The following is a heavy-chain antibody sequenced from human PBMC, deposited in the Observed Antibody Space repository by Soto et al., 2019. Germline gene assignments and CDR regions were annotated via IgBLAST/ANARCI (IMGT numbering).Heavy chain of an antibody. CDR2: ISYDGSNK. V-gene: IGHV3-30*18. CDR1: GFTFSSYG. D-gene: IGHD3-10*01. Sequence: QVQLVESGGGVVQPGRSLRLSCAASGFTFSSYGMHWVRQAPGKGLEWVAVISYDGSNKYYADSVKGRFTISRDNSKNTLYLQMNSLRADDTAVYYCAKDPRYGSGSFWGQGTLVTVSS. CDR3: AKDPRYGSGSF. J-gene: IGHJ4*02.